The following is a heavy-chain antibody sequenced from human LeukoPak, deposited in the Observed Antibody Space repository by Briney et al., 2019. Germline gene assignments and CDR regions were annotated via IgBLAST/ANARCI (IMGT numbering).Heavy chain of an antibody. CDR3: ARQFVSFHLSIPSRAGGRPMYYFMDI. Sequence: GESLKISCKGSGYIFTNFWIGWVRQMPGKGLEWMGINYYDDSDPTYSPSFQGQVTISADKPTRTAHLQWNSLQAADSATYFCARQFVSFHLSIPSRAGGRPMYYFMDIWGTGTTVTVSS. CDR2: NYYDDSDP. CDR1: GYIFTNFW. V-gene: IGHV5-51*01. J-gene: IGHJ6*03. D-gene: IGHD6-6*01.